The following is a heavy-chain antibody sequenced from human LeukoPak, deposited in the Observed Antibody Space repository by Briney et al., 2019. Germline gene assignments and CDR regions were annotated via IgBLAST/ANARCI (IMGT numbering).Heavy chain of an antibody. V-gene: IGHV4-38-2*02. J-gene: IGHJ4*02. CDR1: GGSISSYY. Sequence: PSETLSLTCTVSGGSISSYYWGWIRQPPGKGLEWIGSIYHSGSTYYNPSLKSRVTISVDTSKNQFSLKLSSVTAADTAVYYCARDLRHYGSGSYFDYWGQGTLVIVSS. D-gene: IGHD3-10*01. CDR3: ARDLRHYGSGSYFDY. CDR2: IYHSGST.